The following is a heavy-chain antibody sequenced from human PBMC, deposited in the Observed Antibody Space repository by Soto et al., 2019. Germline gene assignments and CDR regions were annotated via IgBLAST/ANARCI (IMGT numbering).Heavy chain of an antibody. Sequence: SETLSLTCAVYGGSFSGYYWSWIRQPPGKGLEWIGEINHSGSTNYDPSLKSRVTISVDTSKNQFSLKLSSVTAADTAVYYCARRGGYVATISTFNYYYYYMDVWGKGTTVTVSS. CDR2: INHSGST. J-gene: IGHJ6*03. CDR3: ARRGGYVATISTFNYYYYYMDV. CDR1: GGSFSGYY. V-gene: IGHV4-34*01. D-gene: IGHD3-16*01.